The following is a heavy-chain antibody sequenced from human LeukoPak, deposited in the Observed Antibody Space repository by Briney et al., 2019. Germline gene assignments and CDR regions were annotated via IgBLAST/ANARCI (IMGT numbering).Heavy chain of an antibody. CDR3: ARDRRYYDSSAYIRGFDH. CDR1: GGSISSSDW. CDR2: IYHSGST. V-gene: IGHV4-4*02. J-gene: IGHJ4*02. Sequence: PSETLSLTCAVSGGSISSSDWWSWVRQPPGKGLEWIGEIYHSGSTNYNPSLKSRVTISVDKSKNQFSLNLSSVTAADTAVYYCARDRRYYDSSAYIRGFDHWGQGTLVTVSS. D-gene: IGHD3-22*01.